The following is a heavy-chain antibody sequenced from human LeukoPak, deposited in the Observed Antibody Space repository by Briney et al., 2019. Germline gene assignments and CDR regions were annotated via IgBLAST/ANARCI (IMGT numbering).Heavy chain of an antibody. Sequence: GGSLRLSCAASGFTFSSYEMNWVRQAPGKGLEWVSYISSSGRTKYYADSVKGRFTISRDNVKNSLYLQMNSLRAEDTAVYYCARDRQYWEPLDYWGQGTLVTVSS. CDR3: ARDRQYWEPLDY. CDR1: GFTFSSYE. D-gene: IGHD1-26*01. J-gene: IGHJ4*02. V-gene: IGHV3-48*03. CDR2: ISSSGRTK.